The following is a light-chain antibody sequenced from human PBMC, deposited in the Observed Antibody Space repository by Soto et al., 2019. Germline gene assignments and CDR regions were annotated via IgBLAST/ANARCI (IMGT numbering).Light chain of an antibody. CDR2: SNN. CDR3: AAWDDSLNGRYV. Sequence: QAVVTQPPSASGTPGQRVTISCSGSSSNIGSNTVNWYQQLPGTAPKLLIYSNNQRPSGVPDRFSGSKSGTSASLAISGLQSEDEADYYCAAWDDSLNGRYVFVTGTKVTVL. V-gene: IGLV1-44*01. CDR1: SSNIGSNT. J-gene: IGLJ1*01.